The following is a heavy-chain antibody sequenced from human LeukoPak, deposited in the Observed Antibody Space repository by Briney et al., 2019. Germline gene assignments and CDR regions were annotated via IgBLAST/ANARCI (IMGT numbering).Heavy chain of an antibody. D-gene: IGHD3-22*01. V-gene: IGHV4-30-4*01. J-gene: IGHJ4*02. Sequence: SETLSLTCTVSGGSISSGDYYWSWIRQPPGKGLEWIGYIYYSGSTYYNPSLKSRVTISVDTSKNQFSLKLSSVTAADTAVYYCARALYYYDSSGYFRLSYFDYWGQGTLVTVSS. CDR2: IYYSGST. CDR1: GGSISSGDYY. CDR3: ARALYYYDSSGYFRLSYFDY.